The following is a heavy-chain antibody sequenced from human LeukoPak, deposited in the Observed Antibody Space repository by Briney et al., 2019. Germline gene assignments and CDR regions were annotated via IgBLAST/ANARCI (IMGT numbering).Heavy chain of an antibody. CDR2: MSYDGTNE. Sequence: GGSLRLSCVASGFIFSNYAMYWVRQAPGKGLEWVAVMSYDGTNEYYADSVKGRFTIFRDSSETTLSLQMNSLRTEDTAVYYCARGPPTTVTTNYLNYWGQGNLVTVSS. CDR1: GFIFSNYA. V-gene: IGHV3-30-3*01. CDR3: ARGPPTTVTTNYLNY. J-gene: IGHJ4*02. D-gene: IGHD4-11*01.